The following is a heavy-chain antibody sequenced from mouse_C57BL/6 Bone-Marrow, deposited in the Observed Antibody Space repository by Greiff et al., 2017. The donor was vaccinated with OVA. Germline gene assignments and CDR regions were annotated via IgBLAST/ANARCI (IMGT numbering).Heavy chain of an antibody. CDR3: ARQYGYDEGFAY. CDR2: ISNGGGST. CDR1: GLTFSDYY. J-gene: IGHJ3*01. V-gene: IGHV5-12*01. Sequence: EVKLVESGGGLVQPGGSLKLSCAASGLTFSDYYMYWVRQTPEKRLEWVAYISNGGGSTYYPDTVKGRFTISRDNAKNTLYLQMSRLKSEDTAMYYCARQYGYDEGFAYWGQGTLVTVSA. D-gene: IGHD2-2*01.